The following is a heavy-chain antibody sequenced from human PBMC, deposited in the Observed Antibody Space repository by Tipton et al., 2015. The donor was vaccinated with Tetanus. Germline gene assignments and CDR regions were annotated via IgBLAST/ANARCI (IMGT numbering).Heavy chain of an antibody. V-gene: IGHV3-9*01. CDR1: GFTFDDYA. D-gene: IGHD6-19*01. J-gene: IGHJ4*02. CDR2: ISWNSGSI. CDR3: AKGYEQWQIDY. Sequence: SLRLSCAASGFTFDDYAMHWVRQAPGKGLEWVSGISWNSGSIGYADSVKGRFTISRDNAKNSLYLQMNSLRAEDTALYYCAKGYEQWQIDYWGQGTLVTVSS.